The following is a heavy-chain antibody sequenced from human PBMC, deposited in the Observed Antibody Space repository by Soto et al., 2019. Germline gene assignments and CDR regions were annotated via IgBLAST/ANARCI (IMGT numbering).Heavy chain of an antibody. J-gene: IGHJ4*02. D-gene: IGHD6-13*01. CDR2: ISGSGGST. Sequence: EVQLLESGGGLVQPGGSLTLSCAASGFTFSSYAMNWVRQAPGKGLEWVSVISGSGGSTYYTDSVKGRFTISRDNSKNTLYLQMNSLRAEDTAVYYCARRSSSWYFDCWGQGTLVTVSS. CDR1: GFTFSSYA. V-gene: IGHV3-23*01. CDR3: ARRSSSWYFDC.